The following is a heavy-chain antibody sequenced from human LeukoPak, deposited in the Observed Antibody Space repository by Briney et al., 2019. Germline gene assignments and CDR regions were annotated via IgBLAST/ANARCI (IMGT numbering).Heavy chain of an antibody. Sequence: PGGSLRLSCAASGFTFSSYWMSWVRHAPGKGLEWVANIKQDGSEKYYVDSVKGRFTISRDNAKNSLYLQMNSLRAEDTAVYYCARGINYGSAQYYFDYWGQGTLVTVSS. CDR2: IKQDGSEK. V-gene: IGHV3-7*01. CDR3: ARGINYGSAQYYFDY. D-gene: IGHD3-10*01. CDR1: GFTFSSYW. J-gene: IGHJ4*02.